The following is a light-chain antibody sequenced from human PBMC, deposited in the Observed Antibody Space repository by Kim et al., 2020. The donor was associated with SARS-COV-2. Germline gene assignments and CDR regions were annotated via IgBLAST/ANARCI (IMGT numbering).Light chain of an antibody. V-gene: IGKV1-12*01. CDR2: AAS. CDR1: QSIGSW. Sequence: IQMTQSPSSVSASVGDRVTITCRASQSIGSWLAWYQQEPGKAPKLLIYAASTLQSGVPSRFNGIGSGTHLTLTITTLQPEDCATYFCQQADTRPLTFGGGTKVDI. CDR3: QQADTRPLT. J-gene: IGKJ4*01.